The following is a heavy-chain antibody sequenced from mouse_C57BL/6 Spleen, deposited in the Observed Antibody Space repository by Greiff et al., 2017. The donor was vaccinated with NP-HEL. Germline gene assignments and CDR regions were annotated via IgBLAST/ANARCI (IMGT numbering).Heavy chain of an antibody. D-gene: IGHD4-1*01. CDR2: INPNYGTT. V-gene: IGHV1-39*01. CDR1: GYSFTDYN. Sequence: VQLKESGPELVKPGASVKISCKASGYSFTDYNMNWVKQSNGKSLEWIGVINPNYGTTSYNQKFKGKATLTVDQSSSTAYMQLNSLTSEDSAVYDCASTPWLTGAAWFAYWGQGTLVTVSA. J-gene: IGHJ3*01. CDR3: ASTPWLTGAAWFAY.